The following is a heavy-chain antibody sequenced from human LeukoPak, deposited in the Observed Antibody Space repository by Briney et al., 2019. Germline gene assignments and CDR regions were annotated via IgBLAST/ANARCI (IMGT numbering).Heavy chain of an antibody. CDR2: IYYSGST. D-gene: IGHD1-26*01. Sequence: PSETLSLTCTVSGGSISSYYWSWIRQPPGKGLEWIGCIYYSGSTNYNPSLKSRVTISVDTSKNQFSLKLSSVTAADTAVYYCAIGSGSPAFDYWGQGTLVTVSS. CDR1: GGSISSYY. J-gene: IGHJ4*02. V-gene: IGHV4-59*01. CDR3: AIGSGSPAFDY.